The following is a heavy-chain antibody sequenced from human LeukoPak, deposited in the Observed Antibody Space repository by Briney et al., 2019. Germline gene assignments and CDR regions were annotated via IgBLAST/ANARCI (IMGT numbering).Heavy chain of an antibody. Sequence: SVKVSCKASGGTFSSYTISWVRQAPGQGLEWMGRIIPILGIANYAQKSQGRVTITADKSTSTAYMELSSLRSEDTAVYYCARDLRRGYSYSPFDYWGQGTLVTVSS. CDR3: ARDLRRGYSYSPFDY. J-gene: IGHJ4*02. V-gene: IGHV1-69*04. CDR2: IIPILGIA. D-gene: IGHD5-18*01. CDR1: GGTFSSYT.